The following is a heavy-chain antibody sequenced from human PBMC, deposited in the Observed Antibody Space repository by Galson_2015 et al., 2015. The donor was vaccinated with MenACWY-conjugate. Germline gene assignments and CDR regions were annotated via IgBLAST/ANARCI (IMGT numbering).Heavy chain of an antibody. Sequence: SVKVSCKASGGTFSSYAISWVRQAPGQGLEWMGGIIPIFGTANYAQKFQGRVTITADKSTSTAYMELSSLRSEDTAVYYCARDKRTSGRFWGYFDLWGRGTLVTVSS. CDR2: IIPIFGTA. D-gene: IGHD1-26*01. CDR3: ARDKRTSGRFWGYFDL. J-gene: IGHJ2*01. CDR1: GGTFSSYA. V-gene: IGHV1-69*06.